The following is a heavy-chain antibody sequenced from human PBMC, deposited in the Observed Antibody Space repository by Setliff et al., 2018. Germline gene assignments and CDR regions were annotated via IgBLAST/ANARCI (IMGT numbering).Heavy chain of an antibody. V-gene: IGHV1-69*13. J-gene: IGHJ6*02. CDR3: ASDGQGNYNFWSGSYYYYGMDV. D-gene: IGHD3-3*01. CDR2: IIPIFGTA. CDR1: GGTFSSYA. Sequence: SVKVSCKASGGTFSSYAISWVRQAPGQGLEWMGGIIPIFGTANYAQKFQGRVTITADESTSTAYMELSSLRSDDTAVYYCASDGQGNYNFWSGSYYYYGMDVWGQGTTVTVSS.